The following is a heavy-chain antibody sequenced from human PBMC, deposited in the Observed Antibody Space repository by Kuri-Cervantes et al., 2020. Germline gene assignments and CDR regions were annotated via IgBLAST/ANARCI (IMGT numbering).Heavy chain of an antibody. Sequence: ASVKVSCKASGGTFSSYAISWVRQAPGQGLEWMGWINPNSGGTNYAQKFQGRVTMTRDTSISTAYMELSRLRSDDTAVYYCARSAARDAFDIWGQGTMVTVSS. D-gene: IGHD2-2*01. J-gene: IGHJ3*02. CDR3: ARSAARDAFDI. CDR2: INPNSGGT. CDR1: GGTFSSYA. V-gene: IGHV1-2*02.